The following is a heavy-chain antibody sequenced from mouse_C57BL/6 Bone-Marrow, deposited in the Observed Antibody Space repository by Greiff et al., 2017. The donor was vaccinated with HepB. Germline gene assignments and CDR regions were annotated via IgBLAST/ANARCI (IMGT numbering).Heavy chain of an antibody. J-gene: IGHJ3*01. V-gene: IGHV1-74*01. D-gene: IGHD3-2*02. CDR3: AMPHPDSSGYGFAY. CDR1: GYTFTSYW. CDR2: IHPSDSDT. Sequence: VQLQQPGAELVKPGASVKVSCKASGYTFTSYWMHWVKQRPGQGLEWIGRIHPSDSDTNYNQKFKGKATLTVDKSSSTAYMQLSSLTSEDSAVYYCAMPHPDSSGYGFAYWGQGTLVTVSA.